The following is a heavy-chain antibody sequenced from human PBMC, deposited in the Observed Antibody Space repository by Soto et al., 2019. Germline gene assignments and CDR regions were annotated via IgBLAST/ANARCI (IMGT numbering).Heavy chain of an antibody. Sequence: AGGSLRLSCAASEFTFSSYSMNWVRQAPGKGLEWVSYISSSGSTIYYADSVKGRFTISRDNTKNSLYLQMNSLRAEDTAVYYCARNYDFWSGPNDGFDIWGQGTMVTVSS. V-gene: IGHV3-48*01. CDR2: ISSSGSTI. D-gene: IGHD3-3*01. CDR3: ARNYDFWSGPNDGFDI. CDR1: EFTFSSYS. J-gene: IGHJ3*02.